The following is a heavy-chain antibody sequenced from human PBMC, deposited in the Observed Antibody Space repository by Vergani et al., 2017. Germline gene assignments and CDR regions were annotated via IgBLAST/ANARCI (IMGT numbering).Heavy chain of an antibody. Sequence: QVQLQQWGGGLLKPSETLPLTCVVNGGSFTSYHWTWIRPSPGEGLEWVGDIDHTGRPDYNPSLKSRLTMSVDNSLNQFSLTLTSVTATDTAIYFCARVNTETNGHLYYYYYMDVWGQGTAVTVS. CDR1: GGSFTSYH. D-gene: IGHD4-11*01. J-gene: IGHJ6*03. CDR2: IDHTGRP. CDR3: ARVNTETNGHLYYYYYMDV. V-gene: IGHV4-34*01.